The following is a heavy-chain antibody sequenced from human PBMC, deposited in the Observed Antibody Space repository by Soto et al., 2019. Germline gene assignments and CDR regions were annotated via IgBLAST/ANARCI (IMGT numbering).Heavy chain of an antibody. V-gene: IGHV4-31*03. CDR3: ARDRGYESSLGLYY. Sequence: LSLTCTVSGGSISSGGYYWSWIRQHPGKGLEWIGYIYYSGSTYYNPSLKSRVTISVDTSKTQFSLKLSSVTAADTAVYFCARDRGYESSLGLYYWGQGTLVTVSS. D-gene: IGHD3-22*01. CDR1: GGSISSGGYY. J-gene: IGHJ4*02. CDR2: IYYSGST.